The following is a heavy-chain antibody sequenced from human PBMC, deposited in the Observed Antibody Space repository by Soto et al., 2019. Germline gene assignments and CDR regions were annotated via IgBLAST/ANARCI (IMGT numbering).Heavy chain of an antibody. CDR2: VYYSGTT. Sequence: LTCSVSGGSVRDKTYYWSWIRQPPGKRLEWIGYVYYSGTTNYNPSLKSRVTISVDLSKNRFSLRLSSVTTADTALYYCARTTAVSTTSRSRYFFDYWGQGILGTGSS. D-gene: IGHD1-26*01. CDR3: ARTTAVSTTSRSRYFFDY. V-gene: IGHV4-61*01. CDR1: GGSVRDKTYY. J-gene: IGHJ4*02.